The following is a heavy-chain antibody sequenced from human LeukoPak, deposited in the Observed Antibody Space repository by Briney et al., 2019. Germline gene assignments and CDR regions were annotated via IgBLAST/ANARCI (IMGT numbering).Heavy chain of an antibody. CDR3: AKDRGFGVFFQYYFDY. CDR1: GFTFSSYN. D-gene: IGHD3-10*01. V-gene: IGHV4-59*05. J-gene: IGHJ4*02. CDR2: IYYTGST. Sequence: GSLRLSCAASGFTFSSYNMNWVRQAPGKGLEWIGSIYYTGSTFYNPSLKSRVTISVDTSKNQFSMKLSSVTAADTAVYYCAKDRGFGVFFQYYFDYWGQGTLVTVSS.